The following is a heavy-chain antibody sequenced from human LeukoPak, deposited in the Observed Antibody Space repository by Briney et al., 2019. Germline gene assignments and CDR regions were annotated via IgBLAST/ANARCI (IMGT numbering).Heavy chain of an antibody. J-gene: IGHJ4*02. Sequence: PSETLSLTCTVSGGSISSYYWSWIRQPPGKGLEWIGDIYYSGSTNYNPSLKSRVTISVDTSKNQFSLKLSSVTAADTAVYYCARRGDSSSWPYSIDYWGQGTLVTVSS. CDR2: IYYSGST. CDR3: ARRGDSSSWPYSIDY. D-gene: IGHD6-13*01. V-gene: IGHV4-59*08. CDR1: GGSISSYY.